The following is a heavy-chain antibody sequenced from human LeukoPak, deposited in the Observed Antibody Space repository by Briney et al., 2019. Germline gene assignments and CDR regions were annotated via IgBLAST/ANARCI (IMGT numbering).Heavy chain of an antibody. D-gene: IGHD4-11*01. CDR2: INPNGGGT. V-gene: IGHV1-2*02. J-gene: IGHJ3*02. Sequence: ASVKVSCKASGYTFTGYYMHWVREAPGQGLEWMGWINPNGGGTNYAQKFQGRVTMTGDTSISTAYMELSRLRSDDTAVYYCAHDYRDAFDIWGQGTMVTVSS. CDR3: AHDYRDAFDI. CDR1: GYTFTGYY.